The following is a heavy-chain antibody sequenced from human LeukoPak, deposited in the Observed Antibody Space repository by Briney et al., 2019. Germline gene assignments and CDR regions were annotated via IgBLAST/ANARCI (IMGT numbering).Heavy chain of an antibody. CDR3: TTELRWELIGFDY. CDR2: IKSKTDGGTT. V-gene: IGHV3-15*01. D-gene: IGHD3-10*01. Sequence: PGGSLRLSCAASGFTLTNAWMSWVRQAPGKGLEWGGRIKSKTDGGTTDYAAPVKGRFTISRDDSINTLYLQMNDLKTEDTAVYYCTTELRWELIGFDYWGQGTLVTVSS. J-gene: IGHJ4*02. CDR1: GFTLTNAW.